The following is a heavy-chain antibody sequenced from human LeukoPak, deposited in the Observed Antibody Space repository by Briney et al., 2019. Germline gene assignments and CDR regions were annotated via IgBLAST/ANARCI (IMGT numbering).Heavy chain of an antibody. CDR2: INHSGST. CDR1: GGSFSGHY. Sequence: SETLSLTCAVYGGSFSGHYWSWIRQPPGKGLEWIGEINHSGSTNYNPSLKSRVTISVDTSKNQFSLKLRSVTAADTAVHYCARLYCTSTSCHYYMDVWGKGTRSPSP. V-gene: IGHV4-34*01. D-gene: IGHD2-2*01. CDR3: ARLYCTSTSCHYYMDV. J-gene: IGHJ6*03.